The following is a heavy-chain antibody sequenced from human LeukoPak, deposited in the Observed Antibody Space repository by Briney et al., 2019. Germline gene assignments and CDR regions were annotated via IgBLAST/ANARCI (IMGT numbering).Heavy chain of an antibody. CDR2: FDPEGGEG. CDR3: ATDLR. V-gene: IGHV1-24*01. CDR1: GYSLTELS. Sequence: ASVKVSCKVSGYSLTELSIHWVRQAPGKGLEWMGGFDPEGGEGIYAPKFQGRVTVAEDTSTDTAYMELSSLRSGDTAVYYCATDLRWGQGTLVTVSS. J-gene: IGHJ4*02.